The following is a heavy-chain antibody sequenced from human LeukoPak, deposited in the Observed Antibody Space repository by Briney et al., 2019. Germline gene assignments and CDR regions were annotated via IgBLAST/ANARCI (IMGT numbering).Heavy chain of an antibody. CDR1: GFTFSSYA. V-gene: IGHV3-23*01. D-gene: IGHD2-15*01. CDR3: AKQGCSGGSCYFDY. Sequence: PGGSLRLSCAASGFTFSSYAMSWVRQAPGKRLEWVSAISGSGGNTNNADSVKGRFSISRDNSKNTLYLQMNSLRAEDTAVYYCAKQGCSGGSCYFDYWGQGTLVTVSS. J-gene: IGHJ4*02. CDR2: ISGSGGNT.